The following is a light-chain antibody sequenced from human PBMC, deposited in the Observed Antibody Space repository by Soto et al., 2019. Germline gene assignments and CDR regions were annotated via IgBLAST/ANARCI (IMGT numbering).Light chain of an antibody. CDR2: GAS. CDR3: EDDGSCQYT. V-gene: IGKV3-20*01. CDR1: QSVSSNY. J-gene: IGKJ2*01. Sequence: EIVLTQSPGTLSLSSGERATLSCRASQSVSSNYLAWSQQKPGQAPRLLIYGASSRATGIPDRFSGRGSGADSTFAISSLVPEDGVVDYGEDDGSCQYTFGQGTKLDSK.